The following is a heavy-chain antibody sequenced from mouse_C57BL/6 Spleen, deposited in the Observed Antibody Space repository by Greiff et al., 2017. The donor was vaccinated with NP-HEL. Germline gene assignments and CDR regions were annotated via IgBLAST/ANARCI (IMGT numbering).Heavy chain of an antibody. CDR3: ARWDPYYFDY. CDR1: GYSFTGYY. Sequence: EVQLQQSGPELVKPGASVKISCKASGYSFTGYYMNWVKQSPEKSLEWIGEINPSTGGTTYNQKFKAKATLTVDKSSSTAYMQLKSLTSEDSAVYYCARWDPYYFDYWGQGTTLTVSS. D-gene: IGHD4-1*01. J-gene: IGHJ2*01. CDR2: INPSTGGT. V-gene: IGHV1-42*01.